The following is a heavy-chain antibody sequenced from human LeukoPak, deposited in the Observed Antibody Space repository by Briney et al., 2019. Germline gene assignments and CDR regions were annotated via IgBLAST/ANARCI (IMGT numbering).Heavy chain of an antibody. J-gene: IGHJ4*02. V-gene: IGHV3-23*01. Sequence: GGSLRLSCAASGFTFSIYAMSWVRQAPGKGLQWVSSITSRGESTWYVDSVKGRFTVTRDNSESTLYLQMHSLRAEDTAVYYCARDRPNYYGSDGHYYRRDGDYWGRGTLVSVSS. CDR3: ARDRPNYYGSDGHYYRRDGDY. CDR1: GFTFSIYA. D-gene: IGHD3-22*01. CDR2: ITSRGEST.